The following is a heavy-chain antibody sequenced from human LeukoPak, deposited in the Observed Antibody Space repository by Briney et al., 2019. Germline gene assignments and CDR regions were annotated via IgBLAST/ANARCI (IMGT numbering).Heavy chain of an antibody. CDR2: IIPILGIA. J-gene: IGHJ4*02. V-gene: IGHV1-69*02. D-gene: IGHD6-6*01. CDR1: GGTFSSYT. CDR3: ARAVYSSSSSYFDY. Sequence: SVKVPCKASGGTFSSYTISWVRQAPGQGLEWMGRIIPILGIANYAQKFQGRVTITADKSTSTAYMELSSLRSEDTAVYYCARAVYSSSSSYFDYWGQGTLVTVSS.